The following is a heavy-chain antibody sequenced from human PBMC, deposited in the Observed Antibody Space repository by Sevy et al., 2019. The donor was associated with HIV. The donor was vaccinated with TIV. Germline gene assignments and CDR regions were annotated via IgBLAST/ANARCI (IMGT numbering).Heavy chain of an antibody. J-gene: IGHJ3*02. CDR3: ARDGAGYCSGGSCSDAFDI. CDR1: GGSISSYY. V-gene: IGHV4-4*07. D-gene: IGHD2-15*01. Sequence: SETLSLTCTVSGGSISSYYWSWIRQPAGKGLEWIGRIYTSGSTNYNPSLKSRVTMSVDTSKNQFSLKLGSLTAADSAVYYCARDGAGYCSGGSCSDAFDIWVHGTMVTVSS. CDR2: IYTSGST.